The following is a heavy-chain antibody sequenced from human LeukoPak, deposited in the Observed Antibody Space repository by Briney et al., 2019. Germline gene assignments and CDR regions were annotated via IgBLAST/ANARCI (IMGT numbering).Heavy chain of an antibody. CDR3: AKSGSQYEDAFDI. CDR1: GYTFTSYY. J-gene: IGHJ3*02. CDR2: INPSGGST. V-gene: IGHV1-46*01. D-gene: IGHD1-26*01. Sequence: WASVKVSCKASGYTFTSYYMHWVRQAPGQGLEWMGIINPSGGSTSYAQKFQGRVTMTRDTSTSTVYMELSSLRSEDTAVYCCAKSGSQYEDAFDIWGQGTMVTVSS.